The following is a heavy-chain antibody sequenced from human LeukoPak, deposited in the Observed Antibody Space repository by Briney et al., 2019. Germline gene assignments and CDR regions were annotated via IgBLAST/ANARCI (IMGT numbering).Heavy chain of an antibody. J-gene: IGHJ3*02. V-gene: IGHV3-66*01. Sequence: GSLRLSFAASGFTVSSNYMSWVRQAPGKGLEWVSVIYSGGSTYYADSVKGRFTISRDNSKNTLYLQMNSLRAEDTAVYYCAREALRYFDPDAFDIWGQGTMVTVSS. D-gene: IGHD3-9*01. CDR1: GFTVSSNY. CDR3: AREALRYFDPDAFDI. CDR2: IYSGGST.